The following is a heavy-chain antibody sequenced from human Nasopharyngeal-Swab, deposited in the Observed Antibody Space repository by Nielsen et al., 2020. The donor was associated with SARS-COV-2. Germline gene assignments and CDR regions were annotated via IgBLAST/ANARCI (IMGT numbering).Heavy chain of an antibody. CDR3: ATTPRRFLEWFLFDY. J-gene: IGHJ4*02. CDR1: GYTLTELS. Sequence: ASVKVSCKVSGYTLTELSMHWVQQAPGKGLEWMGGFDPEDGETIYAQKFQGRVTMTEDTSTDTAYMELSSLRSEDTAVYYCATTPRRFLEWFLFDYWGQGTLVTVSS. D-gene: IGHD3-3*01. CDR2: FDPEDGET. V-gene: IGHV1-24*01.